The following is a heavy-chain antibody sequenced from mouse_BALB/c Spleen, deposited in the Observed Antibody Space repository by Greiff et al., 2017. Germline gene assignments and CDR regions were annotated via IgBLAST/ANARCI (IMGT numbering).Heavy chain of an antibody. CDR1: GFNIKDTY. Sequence: EVKLQESGAELVKPGASVKLSCTASGFNIKDTYMHWVKQRPEQGLEWIGRIDPANGNTKYDPKFQGKATITADTSSNTAYLQLSSLTSEDTAVYYCARSDYGYGDWYFDVWGAGTTVTVSS. J-gene: IGHJ1*01. CDR3: ARSDYGYGDWYFDV. V-gene: IGHV14-3*02. CDR2: IDPANGNT. D-gene: IGHD2-2*01.